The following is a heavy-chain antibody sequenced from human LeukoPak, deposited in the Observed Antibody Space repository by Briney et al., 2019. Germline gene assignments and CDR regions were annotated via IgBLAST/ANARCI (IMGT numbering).Heavy chain of an antibody. D-gene: IGHD2-15*01. V-gene: IGHV3-11*04. Sequence: GGSLRLSCAASGFTFSDYYMSWIRQAPGKGLEWVSYISSSGSTIYYADSVKGRFTISRDNAKNSLYLQMNSLRAEDTAVYYCARDAGFGCSGGSCYPPWFDPWGQGTLVTVSS. CDR3: ARDAGFGCSGGSCYPPWFDP. J-gene: IGHJ5*02. CDR2: ISSSGSTI. CDR1: GFTFSDYY.